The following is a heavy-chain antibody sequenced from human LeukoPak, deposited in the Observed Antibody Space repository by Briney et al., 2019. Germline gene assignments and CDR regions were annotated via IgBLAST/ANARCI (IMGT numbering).Heavy chain of an antibody. V-gene: IGHV3-66*03. CDR2: IYSNGNT. Sequence: PGGSLRLSCAASGFSVSNNYMSWVRQAPGKGLEWVSVIYSNGNTYYADSVKGRFTIARDNSKNTLYLQMNSLRAEDTAVYYCAKDSNLGVVVPAATFDYWGQGTLVTVSS. D-gene: IGHD2-2*01. CDR3: AKDSNLGVVVPAATFDY. J-gene: IGHJ4*02. CDR1: GFSVSNNY.